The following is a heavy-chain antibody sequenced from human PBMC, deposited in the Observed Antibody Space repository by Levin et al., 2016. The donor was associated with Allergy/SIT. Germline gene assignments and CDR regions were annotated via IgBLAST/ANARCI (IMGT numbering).Heavy chain of an antibody. CDR2: ISYDGSNK. V-gene: IGHV3-30*18. CDR1: GFTFSNYG. J-gene: IGHJ4*02. CDR3: AKDPSSSWLKPTTVTRFYFDY. Sequence: GESLKISCAASGFTFSNYGMHWVRQAPGKGLEWVAVISYDGSNKYYADSVKGRFTISRDNSKNTLYLQMNSLRAEDTAVYYCAKDPSSSWLKPTTVTRFYFDYWGQGTLVTVSS. D-gene: IGHD4-17*01.